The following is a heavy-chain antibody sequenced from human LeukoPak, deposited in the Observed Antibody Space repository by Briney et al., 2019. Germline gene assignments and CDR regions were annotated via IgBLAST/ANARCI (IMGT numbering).Heavy chain of an antibody. CDR1: GGTFSSYA. Sequence: SVKVSCKASGGTFSSYAISWVRQAPGQGLEWMGRIIPILGIANYAQKFQGRVTITADKSTSTAYMELSSLRSEDTAVYYCARGPDCSSTSCYADYYYYGMDVWGRGTTVTVSS. J-gene: IGHJ6*02. CDR2: IIPILGIA. CDR3: ARGPDCSSTSCYADYYYYGMDV. V-gene: IGHV1-69*04. D-gene: IGHD2-2*01.